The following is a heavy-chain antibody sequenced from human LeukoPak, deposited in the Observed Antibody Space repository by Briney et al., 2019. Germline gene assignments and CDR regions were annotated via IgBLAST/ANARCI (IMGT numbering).Heavy chain of an antibody. Sequence: SETLSLTCAVYGGSFSGYYWTWIRQPPGKGPEWIGEISHSKGTHYNPSLKSRVTISEDTSKNQFFLNLNSVTAADTAVYYCARGMDAYKTGYWGQGTLVTVSS. J-gene: IGHJ4*02. CDR2: ISHSKGT. CDR3: ARGMDAYKTGY. D-gene: IGHD5-24*01. V-gene: IGHV4-34*01. CDR1: GGSFSGYY.